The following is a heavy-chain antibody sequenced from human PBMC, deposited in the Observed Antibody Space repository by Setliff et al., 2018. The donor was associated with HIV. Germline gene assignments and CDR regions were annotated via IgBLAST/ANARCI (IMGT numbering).Heavy chain of an antibody. D-gene: IGHD2-2*01. CDR2: ISGSDNNT. CDR1: GFTFGSHA. Sequence: HPGGSLRLSCVASGFTFGSHAMSWVRQSPGKGLEWVSSISGSDNNTYYADSVKGRLAISRDNSRNTLFLHMSSLRAEDTAVYYCAKEDSSTTSCPFDYWGQGIQVTVSS. V-gene: IGHV3-23*01. CDR3: AKEDSSTTSCPFDY. J-gene: IGHJ4*02.